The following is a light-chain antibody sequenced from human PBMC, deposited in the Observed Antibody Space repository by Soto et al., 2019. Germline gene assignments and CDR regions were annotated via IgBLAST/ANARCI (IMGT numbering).Light chain of an antibody. CDR2: GAS. Sequence: EVVLTQSPGTLSLSPGQRATLSCRTSQSVTNYFLSWFQQKPGQPPSLLLYGASRRASGTPDRFSGSGSGTDFTLAISRLEPEDSALYHGQVYGNYRSTFGQGTKLEI. CDR1: QSVTNYF. V-gene: IGKV3-20*01. J-gene: IGKJ2*01. CDR3: QVYGNYRST.